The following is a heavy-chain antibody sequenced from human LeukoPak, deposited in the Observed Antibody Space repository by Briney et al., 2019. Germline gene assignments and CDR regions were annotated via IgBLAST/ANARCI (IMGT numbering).Heavy chain of an antibody. CDR1: GFSISSNY. D-gene: IGHD3-10*01. CDR3: ARAGSGSYCDY. CDR2: ISSSSSYI. Sequence: PGGSLRLSCAASGFSISSNYISWVRQAPGKGLEWVSSISSSSSYIYYADSVKGRFTISRDNAKNSLYLQMNSLRAEDTAVYYCARAGSGSYCDYWGQGTLVTVSS. J-gene: IGHJ4*02. V-gene: IGHV3-21*01.